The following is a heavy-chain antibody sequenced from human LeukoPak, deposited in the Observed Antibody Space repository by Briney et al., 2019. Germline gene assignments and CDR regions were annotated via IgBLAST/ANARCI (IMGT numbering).Heavy chain of an antibody. CDR1: GYTFTSYG. D-gene: IGHD3-22*01. CDR2: ISAYNGNT. CDR3: ARGGVRQYYYDSSGYSYFDY. Sequence: ASVKVSCKASGYTFTSYGISWVRQAPGQGLEWMGWISAYNGNTNYAQKLQGRVTMTTDTSTSTAYMELRSLRSDDTAVYYCARGGVRQYYYDSSGYSYFDYWGQGTLVTVSS. V-gene: IGHV1-18*01. J-gene: IGHJ4*02.